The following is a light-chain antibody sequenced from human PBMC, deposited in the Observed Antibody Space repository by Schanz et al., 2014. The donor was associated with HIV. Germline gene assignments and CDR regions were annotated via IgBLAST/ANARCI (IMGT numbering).Light chain of an antibody. CDR3: CSYTGSGTLV. CDR1: SSDVGGYNY. CDR2: DVS. Sequence: QSALTQPASVSGSPGQSITISCTGTSSDVGGYNYVSWYQQHPGKAPKLIIYDVSNRPSGVSNRFSGSKSGNTASLTISGLQAEDEADYYCCSYTGSGTLVFGGGTKLTVL. J-gene: IGLJ2*01. V-gene: IGLV2-14*03.